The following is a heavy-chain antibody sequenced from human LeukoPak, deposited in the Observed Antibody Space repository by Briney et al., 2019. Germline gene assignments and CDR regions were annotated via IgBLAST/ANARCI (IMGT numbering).Heavy chain of an antibody. CDR1: GFTFSSYS. D-gene: IGHD4-17*01. CDR3: ARGPTVITGYYFDY. Sequence: TGGSLRLSCAASGFTFSSYSMNWVRQAPGKGLEWVSSISSSSSSYIYYADSVKGRFTISRDNAKNSLYLQMNSLRAEDTAVYYCARGPTVITGYYFDYWGQGTLVTVSS. V-gene: IGHV3-21*01. CDR2: ISSSSSSYI. J-gene: IGHJ4*02.